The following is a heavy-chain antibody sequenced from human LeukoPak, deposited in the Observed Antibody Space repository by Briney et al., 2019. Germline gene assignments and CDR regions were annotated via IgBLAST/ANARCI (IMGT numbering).Heavy chain of an antibody. CDR2: ISSSSSTI. Sequence: GGSLRLSCAASGLTFSSYSMNWVRQAPGKGLEWVSYISSSSSTIYYADSVKGRFTISRDNAKNSLCLQMNSLRDEDTAVYYCARDTNLLCPDYWGQGTLVTVSS. CDR1: GLTFSSYS. D-gene: IGHD2-2*01. J-gene: IGHJ4*02. V-gene: IGHV3-48*02. CDR3: ARDTNLLCPDY.